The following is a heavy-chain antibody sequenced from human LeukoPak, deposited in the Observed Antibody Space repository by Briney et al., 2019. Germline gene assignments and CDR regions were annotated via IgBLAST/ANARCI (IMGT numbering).Heavy chain of an antibody. J-gene: IGHJ6*02. V-gene: IGHV3-48*04. D-gene: IGHD3-10*01. CDR2: ISSSSSTI. CDR1: GFTFSSYS. CDR3: ASSPYGSGKSVV. Sequence: GGSLRLSCAASGFTFSSYSMNWVRQAPGKGLEWVSYISSSSSTIYYADSVKGRFTISRDNAKNSLYLQMNSLRAEDTAVYYCASSPYGSGKSVVWGQGTTVTVSS.